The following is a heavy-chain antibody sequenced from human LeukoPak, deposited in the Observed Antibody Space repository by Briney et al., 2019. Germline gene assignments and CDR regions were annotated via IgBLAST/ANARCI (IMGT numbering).Heavy chain of an antibody. CDR1: GFTFRDYT. CDR3: AREVVIVVEPAANTIDY. Sequence: GGSLRLSCAASGFTFRDYTMNWVRQAPGKWLEWVSAISKGGTYIKYADSVKGRFTVSRDNAKNSLFLQMNSLRVEDTAVYYCAREVVIVVEPAANTIDYWGQGTRVTVSS. J-gene: IGHJ4*02. V-gene: IGHV3-21*01. D-gene: IGHD2-2*01. CDR2: ISKGGTYI.